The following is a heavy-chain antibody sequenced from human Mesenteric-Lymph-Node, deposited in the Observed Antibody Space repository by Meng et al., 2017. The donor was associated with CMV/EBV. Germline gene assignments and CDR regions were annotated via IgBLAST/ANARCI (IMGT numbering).Heavy chain of an antibody. V-gene: IGHV4-61*01. D-gene: IGHD3-10*01. CDR3: ARGFSPRGAVEPPLNY. Sequence: GSVSSGSYYWSWIRQPPVKGLEWIGYIYYSRSTNYNPSLKSRVTISVDTSKNQFSLKLSSVTAADTAVYYCARGFSPRGAVEPPLNYWGQGTLVTVSS. J-gene: IGHJ4*02. CDR2: IYYSRST. CDR1: GSVSSGSYY.